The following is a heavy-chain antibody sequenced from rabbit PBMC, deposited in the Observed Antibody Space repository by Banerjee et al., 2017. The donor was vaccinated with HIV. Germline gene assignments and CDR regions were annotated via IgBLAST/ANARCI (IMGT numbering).Heavy chain of an antibody. CDR3: ARWHAGSSWGLDL. CDR2: IYAGSSGST. D-gene: IGHD4-2*01. CDR1: GIDFSSYYY. V-gene: IGHV1S45*01. Sequence: QQQLEESGGGLVKPGGTLTLTCKASGIDFSSYYYMCWVRQAPGKGLEWIACIYAGSSGSTYYASWAKGRFTISKTSSTTVTLQMTRLTVADTASFFCARWHAGSSWGLDLWGQGTLVTVS. J-gene: IGHJ3*01.